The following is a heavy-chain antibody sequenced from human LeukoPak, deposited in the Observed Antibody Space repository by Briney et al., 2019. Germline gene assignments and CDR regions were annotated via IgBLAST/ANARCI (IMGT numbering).Heavy chain of an antibody. CDR2: IKSKTDGGTT. V-gene: IGHV3-15*01. D-gene: IGHD3-22*01. J-gene: IGHJ5*02. Sequence: PGGSLRLSCAASGFTVSSNYMSWVRQAPGKGLEWVGRIKSKTDGGTTDYAAPVKGRFTISRDDSKNTLYLQMNSLKTEDTAVYYCTTKYYYDSSGYYPWGQGTLVTVSS. CDR1: GFTVSSNY. CDR3: TTKYYYDSSGYYP.